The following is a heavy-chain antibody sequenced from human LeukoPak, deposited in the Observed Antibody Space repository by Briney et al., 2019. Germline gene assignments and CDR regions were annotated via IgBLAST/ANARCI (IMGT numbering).Heavy chain of an antibody. D-gene: IGHD4-23*01. J-gene: IGHJ6*02. CDR1: GFTFSSYG. CDR2: ISYDGSNK. CDR3: AKDSLRWSYFYYGMDV. V-gene: IGHV3-30*18. Sequence: PGGSLRLSCAASGFTFSSYGMHWVRQAPGKGLEWVAVISYDGSNKYYADSVKGRFTISRDNSKNTLYLQMNSLRAEDTAVYYCAKDSLRWSYFYYGMDVWGQGTTVTVSS.